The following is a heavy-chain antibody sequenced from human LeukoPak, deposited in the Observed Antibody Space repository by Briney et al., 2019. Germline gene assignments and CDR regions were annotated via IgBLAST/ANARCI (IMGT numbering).Heavy chain of an antibody. Sequence: ASVKVSCKASGCTFTSYDINWVRQATGQGLEWMGWMNPNSGNTGYAQKFQGRVTMTRNTSISTAYMELSSLRSEDTAVYYCARVDSSGWYPYYYYGMDVWGQGTTVTVSS. CDR2: MNPNSGNT. CDR1: GCTFTSYD. V-gene: IGHV1-8*01. D-gene: IGHD6-19*01. J-gene: IGHJ6*02. CDR3: ARVDSSGWYPYYYYGMDV.